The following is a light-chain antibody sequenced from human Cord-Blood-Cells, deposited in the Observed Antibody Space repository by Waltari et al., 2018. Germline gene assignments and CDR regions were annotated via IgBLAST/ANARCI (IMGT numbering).Light chain of an antibody. CDR1: QGISSY. V-gene: IGKV1-27*01. J-gene: IGKJ4*01. CDR3: QRTYNAPPLN. Sequence: LQLTQSPSSLSASVGDRVTIPCRVSQGISSYLHWDRQEPGKVPKILIYSASNFQSGVPSRFSGSGSETDVTLTMSSLQPEDGATYYGQRTYNAPPLNFGGGTKVEMK. CDR2: SAS.